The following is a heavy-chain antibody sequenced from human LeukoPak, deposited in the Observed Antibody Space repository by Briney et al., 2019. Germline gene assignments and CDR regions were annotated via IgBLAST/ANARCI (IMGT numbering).Heavy chain of an antibody. D-gene: IGHD5-24*01. Sequence: SETLSLTCIVSGGSISSSNYYWGWIRQSPGKGLEWIGSIYHSGSTYYNPSLKSRVTISVDTSKNQFSLKLSSVTAADTAVYYCARGGDGYNYWFDPWGQGTLVTVSS. V-gene: IGHV4-39*07. CDR2: IYHSGST. CDR1: GGSISSSNYY. J-gene: IGHJ5*02. CDR3: ARGGDGYNYWFDP.